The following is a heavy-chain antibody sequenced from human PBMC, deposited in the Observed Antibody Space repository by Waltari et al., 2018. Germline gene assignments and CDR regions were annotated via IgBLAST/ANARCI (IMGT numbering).Heavy chain of an antibody. Sequence: EVQLVELGGGLVQPGGSLRLSCAASGFNFSSYWMSWVRQAPGKGLEWVANRKQDGSEKYYVDSVKGRFTISRDNAKNSLYLQMNSLRAEDTAVYYCARIYYGDYVVYWGQGTLVTVSS. CDR2: RKQDGSEK. J-gene: IGHJ4*02. CDR1: GFNFSSYW. CDR3: ARIYYGDYVVY. D-gene: IGHD4-17*01. V-gene: IGHV3-7*03.